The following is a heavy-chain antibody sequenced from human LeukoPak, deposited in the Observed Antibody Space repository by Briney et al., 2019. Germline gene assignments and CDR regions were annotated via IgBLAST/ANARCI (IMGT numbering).Heavy chain of an antibody. V-gene: IGHV4-59*01. J-gene: IGHJ5*02. CDR1: GGSISSYY. CDR3: ARGHTAMSKGNWFDP. CDR2: IYYSGST. Sequence: SETLSLTCTVSGGSISSYYWSWIRQPPGKGLEWIGYIYYSGSTNYNPSLKSRVTISVDTSKNQFSPKLSSVTAADTAVYYCARGHTAMSKGNWFDPWGQGTLVTVSS. D-gene: IGHD5-18*01.